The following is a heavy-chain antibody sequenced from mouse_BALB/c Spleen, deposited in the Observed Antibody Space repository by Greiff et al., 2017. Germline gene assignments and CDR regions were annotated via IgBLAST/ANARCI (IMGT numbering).Heavy chain of an antibody. Sequence: VKLMESGPGLVAPSQSLSITCTVSGFSLSRYSVHWVRQPPGKGLEWLGMIWGGGSTDYNSALKSRLSISKDNSKSQVFLKMNSLQTDDTAMYYCARSANWDGGFAYWGQGTLVTVSA. CDR1: GFSLSRYS. J-gene: IGHJ3*01. CDR2: IWGGGST. V-gene: IGHV2-6-4*01. D-gene: IGHD4-1*01. CDR3: ARSANWDGGFAY.